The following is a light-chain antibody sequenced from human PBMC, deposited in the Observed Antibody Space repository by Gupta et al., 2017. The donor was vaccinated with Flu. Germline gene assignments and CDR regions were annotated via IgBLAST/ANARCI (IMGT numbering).Light chain of an antibody. CDR3: GTWDVRLPGCV. CDR2: QNN. V-gene: IGLV1-51*01. CDR1: NVGDSD. J-gene: IGLJ1*01. Sequence: QSVLTQSPSVSAPPWQKVTISCSNVGDSDASWYQHIPGSAPRLLIYQNNRRPSGISDRFSGSRSGPSATLAIADLQTGDEADYYCGTWDVRLPGCVFGTGTRVTVL.